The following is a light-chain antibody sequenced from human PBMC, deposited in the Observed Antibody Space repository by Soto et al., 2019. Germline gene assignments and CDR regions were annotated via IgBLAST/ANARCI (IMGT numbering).Light chain of an antibody. Sequence: QPVLTQPRSVSGSPGQSVTISCTGTSSDVGGYNYISWYQQHPGKAPKLMIYDVSKRPSGVPDRFSGSKSGNTASLTISGLQAEDEADYYCCSYAGSYTLVFGGGTKLTVI. J-gene: IGLJ2*01. V-gene: IGLV2-11*01. CDR2: DVS. CDR3: CSYAGSYTLV. CDR1: SSDVGGYNY.